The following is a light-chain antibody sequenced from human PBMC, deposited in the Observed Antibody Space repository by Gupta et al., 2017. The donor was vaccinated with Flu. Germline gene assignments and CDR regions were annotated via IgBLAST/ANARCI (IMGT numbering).Light chain of an antibody. J-gene: IGLJ2*01. V-gene: IGLV1-51*02. Sequence: QSVLTQPLTVSAAPGQKVTISCSGSNSNIGNKAVSWYQRFPGTAPKLLIYENHERPAGIPDRFSGTKSGTSATVGITGLQTGEEADYYCGTWDTSLSVAVFGGGTKLTVL. CDR2: ENH. CDR1: NSNIGNKA. CDR3: GTWDTSLSVAV.